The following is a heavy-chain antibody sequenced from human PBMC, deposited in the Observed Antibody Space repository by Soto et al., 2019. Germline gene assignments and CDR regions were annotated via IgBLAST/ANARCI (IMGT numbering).Heavy chain of an antibody. D-gene: IGHD6-13*01. CDR1: GGTFSSYA. V-gene: IGHV1-69*12. Sequence: QVQLVQSGAEVKKPGSSVKVSCKASGGTFSSYAISWVRQAPGQGLEWMGGIIPIFGTANYAQKFQGRVXITADESTSTXFMXLXNLRSEDTAVYYCASIVGLSIAAAGTSFNYYYGMDVWGQGTTVTVSS. CDR3: ASIVGLSIAAAGTSFNYYYGMDV. CDR2: IIPIFGTA. J-gene: IGHJ6*02.